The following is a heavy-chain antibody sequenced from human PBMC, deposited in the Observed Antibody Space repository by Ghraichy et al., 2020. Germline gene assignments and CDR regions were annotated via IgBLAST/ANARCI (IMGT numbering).Heavy chain of an antibody. CDR3: AKDFLEVGYGDNFDY. V-gene: IGHV3-23*01. CDR2: ISGSGGST. Sequence: GWSLRLSCAASGFTFSSYAMSWVRQAPGKGLEWVSAISGSGGSTYYADSVKGRFTISRDNSKNTLYLQMNSLRAEDTAVYYCAKDFLEVGYGDNFDYWGQGTLVTVSS. D-gene: IGHD3-3*01. CDR1: GFTFSSYA. J-gene: IGHJ4*02.